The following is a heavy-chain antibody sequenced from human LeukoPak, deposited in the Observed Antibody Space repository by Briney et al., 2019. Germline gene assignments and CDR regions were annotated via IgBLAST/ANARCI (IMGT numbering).Heavy chain of an antibody. Sequence: PSETLSLTCAVYGGSFSGYHWSWIRQPPGKGLEWIGEINHSGSTNYNPSLKSRVTISVDTSKNQFSLKLSSVTAADTAVYYCARGGVDTAMSHGNWFDPWGQGTLVTVSS. V-gene: IGHV4-34*01. CDR3: ARGGVDTAMSHGNWFDP. CDR1: GGSFSGYH. CDR2: INHSGST. J-gene: IGHJ5*02. D-gene: IGHD5-18*01.